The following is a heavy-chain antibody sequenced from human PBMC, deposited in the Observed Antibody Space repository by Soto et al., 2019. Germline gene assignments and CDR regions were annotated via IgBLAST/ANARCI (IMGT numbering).Heavy chain of an antibody. CDR2: IIPIFGTV. CDR1: GGTFRTYA. J-gene: IGHJ6*02. Sequence: QVQLLQSGAEVKKPGSSVRVSCEASGGTFRTYAISWVRQAPGQGLEWMGEIIPIFGTVNYAQKFQGRGTMTADESTTTVYMDLRSLRSEDTAVYYCAKGAVAGTPTSYYYYGMDVWGQGTTVTVSS. V-gene: IGHV1-69*12. CDR3: AKGAVAGTPTSYYYYGMDV. D-gene: IGHD6-19*01.